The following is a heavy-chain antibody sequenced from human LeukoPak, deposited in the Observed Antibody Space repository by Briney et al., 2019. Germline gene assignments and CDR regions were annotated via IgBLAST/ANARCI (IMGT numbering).Heavy chain of an antibody. CDR1: GFIFSSYA. CDR3: AKVGGKIAAAANWFDP. Sequence: GGSLSLSCAASGFIFSSYAMSWVRQAPGKGLEWVSAFSGSGGSTYYADSVKGRFTISRDNSKNTLYLQMNSLRAEDTAVYYCAKVGGKIAAAANWFDPWGQGTLVTVSS. V-gene: IGHV3-23*01. J-gene: IGHJ5*02. CDR2: FSGSGGST. D-gene: IGHD6-13*01.